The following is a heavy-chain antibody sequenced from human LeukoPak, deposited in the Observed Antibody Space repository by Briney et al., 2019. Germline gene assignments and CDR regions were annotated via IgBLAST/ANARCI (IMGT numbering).Heavy chain of an antibody. CDR3: ARGAMTYYYGSGSYYYFDY. V-gene: IGHV4-34*01. Sequence: SETLSLTCAVYGGSFSGYYWSWIRQPPGKGLEWIGEINHSGSTNYNPSLKSRVTISVDTSKNQFSLKLSSVTAADTAVYYCARGAMTYYYGSGSYYYFDYWGQGTLVTASS. J-gene: IGHJ4*02. CDR1: GGSFSGYY. CDR2: INHSGST. D-gene: IGHD3-10*01.